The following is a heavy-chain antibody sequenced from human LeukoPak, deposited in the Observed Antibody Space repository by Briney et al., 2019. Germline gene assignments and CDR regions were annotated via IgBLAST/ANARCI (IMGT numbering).Heavy chain of an antibody. Sequence: GGSLRLSCAASGFTFSSYSMNWVRQAPGEGLEWVSSISSSSDYRYYADSVKGRFTISRDNAKNSLYLQMNSLRAEDTAVYYCAVAGLSYWYFDLWGRGTLVTVSS. V-gene: IGHV3-21*01. J-gene: IGHJ2*01. CDR2: ISSSSDYR. D-gene: IGHD6-19*01. CDR3: AVAGLSYWYFDL. CDR1: GFTFSSYS.